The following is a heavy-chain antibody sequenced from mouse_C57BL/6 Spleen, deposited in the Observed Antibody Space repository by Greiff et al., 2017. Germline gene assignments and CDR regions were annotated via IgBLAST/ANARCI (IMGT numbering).Heavy chain of an antibody. V-gene: IGHV1-52*01. Sequence: QVQLKQPGAALVRPGSSVKLSCKASGYTFTSYWMHWVKQRPIQGLEWIGNIDPSDSETHYNQKFKDKATLTVDKTSSTAYMQLSSLTSEDSAVYYCAREDYFDYWGQGTTLTVSS. CDR3: AREDYFDY. CDR1: GYTFTSYW. CDR2: IDPSDSET. J-gene: IGHJ2*01.